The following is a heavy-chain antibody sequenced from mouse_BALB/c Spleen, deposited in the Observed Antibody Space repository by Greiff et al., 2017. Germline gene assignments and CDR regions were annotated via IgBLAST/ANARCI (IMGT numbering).Heavy chain of an antibody. D-gene: IGHD6-2*01. Sequence: VQLQQPGAELVKPGASVKLSCKASGYTFTSYWMHWVKQRPGQGLEWIGEIDPSDSYTNYNQKFKGKATLTVDKSSSTAYMQLSSLTSEDSAVYYCARLSFAYWGQGTLVTVSA. CDR3: ARLSFAY. CDR1: GYTFTSYW. CDR2: IDPSDSYT. V-gene: IGHV1-69*02. J-gene: IGHJ3*01.